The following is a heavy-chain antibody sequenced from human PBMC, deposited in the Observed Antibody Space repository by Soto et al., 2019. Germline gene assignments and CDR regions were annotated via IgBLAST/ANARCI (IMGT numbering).Heavy chain of an antibody. D-gene: IGHD2-2*01. CDR2: IWYDGSNK. CDR3: ARDPPPYQLLKACYYMDV. J-gene: IGHJ6*03. CDR1: GFTFRSYG. V-gene: IGHV3-33*01. Sequence: QVQLVESGGGVVQPGRSLRLSCAASGFTFRSYGMHWVRQAPGKGLEWVAVIWYDGSNKYYADSVKGRFTISRDNSKTPLYLQMNSLRAEDTAVYYCARDPPPYQLLKACYYMDVWGNGTTVTVSS.